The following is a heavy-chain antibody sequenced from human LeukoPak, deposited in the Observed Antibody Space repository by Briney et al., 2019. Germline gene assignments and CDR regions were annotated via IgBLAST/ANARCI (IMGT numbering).Heavy chain of an antibody. CDR2: IKQDGSEK. J-gene: IGHJ4*02. D-gene: IGHD2-8*01. V-gene: IGHV3-7*03. Sequence: PGGSLRLSCAASGFTFSSYWMSWVRQAPGKGLEWVANIKQDGSEKYYVDSVKGRFTISRDNAKNSLYLQMNSLGAEDTAVYYCARVARYCTNGVCYNDYWGQGTLVTVSS. CDR3: ARVARYCTNGVCYNDY. CDR1: GFTFSSYW.